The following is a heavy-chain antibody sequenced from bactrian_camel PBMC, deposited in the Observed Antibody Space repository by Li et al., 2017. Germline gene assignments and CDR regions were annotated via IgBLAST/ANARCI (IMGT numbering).Heavy chain of an antibody. Sequence: VQLVESGGGSVQAGGSLKLACTGSGFDYSRTCTGWFRQAPGKAREAVGDVHTESGDTYVPDSVKGRVTISHDNAKRTLYLQMDKLKPEDTAVYYCAAGRRKYSSDYEDLCEYNSWGQGTQVTVS. CDR1: GFDYSRTC. V-gene: IGHV3S6*01. J-gene: IGHJ4*01. D-gene: IGHD4*01. CDR2: VHTESGDT. CDR3: AAGRRKYSSDYEDLCEYNS.